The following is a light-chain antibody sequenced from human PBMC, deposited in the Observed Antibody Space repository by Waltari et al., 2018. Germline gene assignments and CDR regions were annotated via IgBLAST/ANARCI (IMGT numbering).Light chain of an antibody. Sequence: SYELTQPSSVSVSPGQTARIPCSGDVLGKKFIRWFQQKPGQAPVLLIFRASERPSGIPERFSGSSSGTTVTVTISGAQVEDEADYYCFTVDDNSLRLFGGGTKLTVL. V-gene: IGLV3-27*01. J-gene: IGLJ2*01. CDR3: FTVDDNSLRL. CDR1: VLGKKF. CDR2: RAS.